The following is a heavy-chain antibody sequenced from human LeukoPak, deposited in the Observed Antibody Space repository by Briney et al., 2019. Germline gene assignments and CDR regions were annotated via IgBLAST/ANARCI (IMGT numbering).Heavy chain of an antibody. D-gene: IGHD2-2*01. V-gene: IGHV1-8*03. Sequence: GASVTVSCKSSGYTFTSYDINWVRQATGQGLEWMGWMNPNSGNTGYAQKFQGRVTITRNTSISTAYMELSSLRSEDTAVYYCARGFYCSSPSCYYWFDPWGKGTRVTASP. CDR2: MNPNSGNT. CDR1: GYTFTSYD. J-gene: IGHJ5*02. CDR3: ARGFYCSSPSCYYWFDP.